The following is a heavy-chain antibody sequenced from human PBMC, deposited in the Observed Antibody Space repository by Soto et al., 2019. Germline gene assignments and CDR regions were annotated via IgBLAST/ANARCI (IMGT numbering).Heavy chain of an antibody. J-gene: IGHJ6*02. CDR3: ARNMDYYYGPGSGNGHGF. CDR2: INPKFGDT. CDR1: GYTFTSYY. D-gene: IGHD3-10*01. V-gene: IGHV1-2*02. Sequence: QVQLVQSGAEVKEPGDSVRVSCEASGYTFTSYYIHWVRQAPGQGLERMGWINPKFGDTTYAQDFQGRVSMTRDMSISTVDMELSRLTSDDTAIYYCARNMDYYYGPGSGNGHGFWGQGSTVTVFS.